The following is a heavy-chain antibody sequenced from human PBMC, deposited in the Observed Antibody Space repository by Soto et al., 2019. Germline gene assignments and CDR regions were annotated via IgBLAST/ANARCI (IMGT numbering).Heavy chain of an antibody. CDR3: ANKRGMFDP. CDR2: IIPIFGTA. J-gene: IGHJ5*02. CDR1: GGTFSSYA. Sequence: QVQLVQSGAEVKKPGSSVKVSCEASGGTFSSYAISWVRQAPGQGLEWMGGIIPIFGTANYAQKFQGRVTITEDESTRTGDLELISLRAEDRAVYYCANKRGMFDPWGQGALVTVSS. V-gene: IGHV1-69*12.